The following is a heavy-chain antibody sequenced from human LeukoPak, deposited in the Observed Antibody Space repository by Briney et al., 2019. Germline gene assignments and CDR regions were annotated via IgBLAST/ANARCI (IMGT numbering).Heavy chain of an antibody. Sequence: SETLSLTCTVSGASISSTTYYWGWIRQPPRKGLEWIASIYYSGSTFYNPSLKSRLTISVDTSKHQFSLKLSSVTAADTAVYYCARHKYSSGWPPEGAFDIWGKGTMVTVSS. J-gene: IGHJ3*02. V-gene: IGHV4-39*01. CDR3: ARHKYSSGWPPEGAFDI. CDR2: IYYSGST. CDR1: GASISSTTYY. D-gene: IGHD6-19*01.